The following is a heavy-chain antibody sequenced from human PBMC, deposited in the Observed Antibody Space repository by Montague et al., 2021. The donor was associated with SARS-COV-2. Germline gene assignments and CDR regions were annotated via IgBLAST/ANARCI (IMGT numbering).Heavy chain of an antibody. D-gene: IGHD5/OR15-5a*01. CDR2: VSYGGST. CDR3: ARGHMDIVSTIFDS. J-gene: IGHJ4*02. V-gene: IGHV4-59*01. CDR1: GASITSYF. Sequence: SETLSLTCTVSGASITSYFWNWVRQPPGKGLEWIGYVSYGGSTNHNPSLKSRVTISVDTSKNQFSFNLSSVTAADTAMYYCARGHMDIVSTIFDSWGQGTLVTVSS.